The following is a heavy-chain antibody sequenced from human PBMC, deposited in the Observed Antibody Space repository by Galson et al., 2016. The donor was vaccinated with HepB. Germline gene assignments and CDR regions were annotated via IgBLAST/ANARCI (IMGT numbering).Heavy chain of an antibody. V-gene: IGHV1-69*13. Sequence: SVKVSCKASGGTFSSYAISWVRQAPGQGLEWMGGIIPIFGTANDAQKFQGRVTITADETTSTAYMELSSLRSEDTAVYYCAREKLPYSSSSSYYYGMDVRGQGTTVTVSS. CDR3: AREKLPYSSSSSYYYGMDV. CDR2: IIPIFGTA. CDR1: GGTFSSYA. D-gene: IGHD6-6*01. J-gene: IGHJ6*02.